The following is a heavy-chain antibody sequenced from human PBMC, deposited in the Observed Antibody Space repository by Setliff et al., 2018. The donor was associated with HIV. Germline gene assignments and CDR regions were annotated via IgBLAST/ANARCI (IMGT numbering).Heavy chain of an antibody. V-gene: IGHV1-46*01. CDR1: GYTFTSYY. CDR3: AREEDGEP. CDR2: INPRSGST. Sequence: ASVKVSCKASGYTFTSYYMHWVRQAPGQGLEWMGLINPRSGSTNYAQKFQDRVTMTSDTSTRTVYMELSSLRSDDTAVYYCAREEDGEPWDQGTLVTVSS. J-gene: IGHJ4*02. D-gene: IGHD3-10*01.